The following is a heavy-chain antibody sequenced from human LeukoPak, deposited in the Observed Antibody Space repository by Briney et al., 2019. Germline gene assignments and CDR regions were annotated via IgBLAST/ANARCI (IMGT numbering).Heavy chain of an antibody. Sequence: ASVKVSCKASGYTFTGYYMHWVRQAPGQGLEWMGWINPNSGGTNYAQKFQGRVTMTRDTSISTAYMALSRLRSDDTAVYYCARDSWELPFFDYWGQGTLVTVSS. CDR3: ARDSWELPFFDY. CDR2: INPNSGGT. CDR1: GYTFTGYY. V-gene: IGHV1-2*02. J-gene: IGHJ4*02. D-gene: IGHD1-26*01.